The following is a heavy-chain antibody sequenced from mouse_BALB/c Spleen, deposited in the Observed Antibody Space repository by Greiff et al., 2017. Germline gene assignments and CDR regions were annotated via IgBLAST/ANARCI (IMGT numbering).Heavy chain of an antibody. CDR2: IRLKSNNYAT. D-gene: IGHD1-2*01. Sequence: EVKLVESGGGLVQPGGSMKLSCVASGFTFSNYWMNWVRQSPEKGLEWVAEIRLKSNNYATHYAESVKGRFTISRDDSKSSVYLQMNNLRAEDTGIYYCTLPTATYAMDYWGQGTSVTVSS. CDR3: TLPTATYAMDY. J-gene: IGHJ4*01. CDR1: GFTFSNYW. V-gene: IGHV6-6*02.